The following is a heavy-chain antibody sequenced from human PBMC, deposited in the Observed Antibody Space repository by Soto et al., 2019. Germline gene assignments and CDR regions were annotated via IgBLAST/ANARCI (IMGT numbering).Heavy chain of an antibody. CDR1: GFTFSSYG. V-gene: IGHV3-30*18. CDR3: AKAIPVGYCSSTSCYASRDYYYYGMDV. CDR2: ISYDGSNK. Sequence: GSLRLSCAASGFTFSSYGMHWVRQAPGKGLEWVAVISYDGSNKYYADSVKGRFTISRDNSKNTLYLQMNSLRAEDTAVYYCAKAIPVGYCSSTSCYASRDYYYYGMDVWGQGTTVTVS. J-gene: IGHJ6*02. D-gene: IGHD2-2*01.